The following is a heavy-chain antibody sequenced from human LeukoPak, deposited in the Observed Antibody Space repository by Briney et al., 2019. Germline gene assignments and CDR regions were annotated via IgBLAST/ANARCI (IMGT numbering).Heavy chain of an antibody. CDR1: GLTPRRHW. Sequence: GGPQRLSCTPSGLTPRRHWTIWPRHAPGKGLEWVANIKEDGSEKYYVDSVKGRFTISRDNAKNSLYLQMNSLRAEDTAVYYCARRYFDYWGQGTLVTVSS. V-gene: IGHV3-7*01. CDR3: ARRYFDY. J-gene: IGHJ4*02. CDR2: IKEDGSEK. D-gene: IGHD2-15*01.